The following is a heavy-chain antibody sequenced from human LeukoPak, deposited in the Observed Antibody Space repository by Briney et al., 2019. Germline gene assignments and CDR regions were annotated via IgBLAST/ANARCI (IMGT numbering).Heavy chain of an antibody. V-gene: IGHV1-3*01. CDR3: ARDICNGGSCYYYGMDV. D-gene: IGHD2-15*01. CDR2: INAGNGNT. Sequence: ASVKVSCKASGYTFTSYGISWVRQAPGQRLEWMGWINAGNGNTKYSQKFQGRVTITRDTSASTAYMELSSLRSEDTAIYYCARDICNGGSCYYYGMDVWGQGTTVTVSS. CDR1: GYTFTSYG. J-gene: IGHJ6*02.